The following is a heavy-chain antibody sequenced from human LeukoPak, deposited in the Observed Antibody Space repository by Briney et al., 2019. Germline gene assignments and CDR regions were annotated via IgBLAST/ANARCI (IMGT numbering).Heavy chain of an antibody. CDR2: ISSSSSYI. V-gene: IGHV3-21*01. CDR1: GFTVSSNY. CDR3: ARASGYDPRYYFDY. J-gene: IGHJ4*02. D-gene: IGHD5-12*01. Sequence: PGGSLRLSCAASGFTVSSNYMNWVRQAPWKGLEWVSSISSSSSYIYYADSVKGRFTISRDNAKNSLYLQMNSLRAEDTAVYYCARASGYDPRYYFDYWGQGTLVTVSS.